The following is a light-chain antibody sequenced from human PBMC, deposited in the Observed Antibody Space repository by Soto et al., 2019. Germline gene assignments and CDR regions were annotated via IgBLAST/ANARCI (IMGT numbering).Light chain of an antibody. CDR1: SSDVGFYNY. CDR3: SSYSSSSTPYV. J-gene: IGLJ1*01. Sequence: QSALTQPASVSGSRGQSITISCTGTSSDVGFYNYVSWYRQHPGKAPKLMIYEVSYRPSGVSNRFSGSKSGDTASLTISGLQAEDEAVYYCSSYSSSSTPYVFGTGTKVTVL. V-gene: IGLV2-14*01. CDR2: EVS.